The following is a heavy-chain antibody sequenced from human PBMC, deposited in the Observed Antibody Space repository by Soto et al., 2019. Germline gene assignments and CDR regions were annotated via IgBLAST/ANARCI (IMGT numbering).Heavy chain of an antibody. CDR1: GGSFNSDGYY. J-gene: IGHJ6*02. V-gene: IGHV4-31*03. D-gene: IGHD6-19*01. CDR3: ARDGGSGWAHYYYYYGMDV. Sequence: SETLSLTCTVSGGSFNSDGYYWIWIRQHPEKGLEWIGYIYYSGTTYYNPSLRSRISISVDTSKNQFSLKLSSVTAADTAVYYCARDGGSGWAHYYYYYGMDVWGQGTTVTVSS. CDR2: IYYSGTT.